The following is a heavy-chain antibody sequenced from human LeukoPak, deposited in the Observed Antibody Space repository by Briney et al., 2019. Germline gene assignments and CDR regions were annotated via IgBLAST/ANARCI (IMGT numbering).Heavy chain of an antibody. D-gene: IGHD6-6*01. Sequence: GGSLRLSCAASGFTFSSYAMSWVRQAPGKGLEWVSAISASGGSTYYADSVKGRFTISRDNAKNTLYLQMNSLRAEDTAVYYCARGRAARYYYYGMDVWGQGTTVTVSS. J-gene: IGHJ6*02. V-gene: IGHV3-23*01. CDR2: ISASGGST. CDR1: GFTFSSYA. CDR3: ARGRAARYYYYGMDV.